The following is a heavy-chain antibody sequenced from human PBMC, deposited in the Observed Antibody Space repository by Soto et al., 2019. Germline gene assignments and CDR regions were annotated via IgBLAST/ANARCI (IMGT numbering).Heavy chain of an antibody. CDR1: GGSISSGNFY. Sequence: VQLQESGPGLVRPSETLSLTCTDSGGSISSGNFYWSWIRQPPGKGLEWIGYIYFNGSTSYSPSLKSRLTISLNTSNNQFSLKLTSVTAADTAVYYCAHDSHGGNTYFDLWGQGALVTVSS. CDR3: AHDSHGGNTYFDL. D-gene: IGHD1-26*01. J-gene: IGHJ4*02. V-gene: IGHV4-30-4*01. CDR2: IYFNGST.